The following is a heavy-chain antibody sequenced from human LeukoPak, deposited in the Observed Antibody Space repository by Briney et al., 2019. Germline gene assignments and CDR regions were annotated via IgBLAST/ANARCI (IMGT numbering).Heavy chain of an antibody. V-gene: IGHV3-30*04. CDR2: ISYDGSNK. CDR3: ASLGGYYDSSGYDAFDI. D-gene: IGHD3-22*01. J-gene: IGHJ3*02. CDR1: GFTFSSYA. Sequence: PGGSLRLSCAASGFTFSSYAMHWVRQAPGKGLEWVAVISYDGSNKYYADSVKGRFTISRDNSKNTLYLQMNSLRAEDTAVYYCASLGGYYDSSGYDAFDIWGQGTMVTVSS.